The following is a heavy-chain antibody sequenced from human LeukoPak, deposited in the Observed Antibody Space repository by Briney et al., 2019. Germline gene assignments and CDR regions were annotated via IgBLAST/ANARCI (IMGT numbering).Heavy chain of an antibody. CDR2: ICYSGNT. CDR3: VRGRALFDS. D-gene: IGHD3-10*01. CDR1: CGSISSHY. V-gene: IGHV4-59*07. Sequence: SDTLSLTCTVCCGSISSHYWRWIRPPPGEGLEWSGYICYSGNTNYNSPLESRFTIYVDTSKNQFPLTLHSVTAADTAVYYWVRGRALFDSWGQGTLVTVSS. J-gene: IGHJ5*01.